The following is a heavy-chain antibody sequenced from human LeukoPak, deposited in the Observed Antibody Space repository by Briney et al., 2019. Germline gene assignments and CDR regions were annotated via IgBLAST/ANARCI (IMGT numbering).Heavy chain of an antibody. Sequence: GGSLRLSCAASGFTFSDYYMSWIRQAPGKGLEWVSYISSSGSTIYYADSVKGRFTISRDNAKNSLYLQMNSLRAEDTAVYFCAKSTRAVTAMMDVWGKGTTVTVSS. V-gene: IGHV3-11*04. CDR1: GFTFSDYY. D-gene: IGHD5-18*01. J-gene: IGHJ6*04. CDR2: ISSSGSTI. CDR3: AKSTRAVTAMMDV.